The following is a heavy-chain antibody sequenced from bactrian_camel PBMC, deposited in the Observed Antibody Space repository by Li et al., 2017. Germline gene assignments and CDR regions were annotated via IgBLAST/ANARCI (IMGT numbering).Heavy chain of an antibody. D-gene: IGHD6*01. Sequence: HVQLVESGGGSVQAGGSLRLSCTTSPYGHKTNCVAWFRQAPGKEREGVGTVASDGTILYGHSVKGRFTVSKEKNNTLYLQMNDLKPEDTAMYYCAADPGPTYGDDCRFSDWGQGTQVTVS. CDR3: AADPGPTYGDDCRFSD. CDR1: PYGHKTNC. V-gene: IGHV3S53*01. J-gene: IGHJ4*01. CDR2: VASDGTI.